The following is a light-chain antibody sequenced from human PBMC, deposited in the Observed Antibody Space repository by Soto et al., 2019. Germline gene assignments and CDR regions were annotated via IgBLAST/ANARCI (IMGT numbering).Light chain of an antibody. CDR2: GAS. CDR3: QQYNNWPRET. V-gene: IGKV3-15*01. Sequence: EIVMTQSPATLSVSPGERATPSCRASQSVSSNLAWYQQKPGQAPRLLIYGASTRATGIPARFSGSGSGTEFTLTISSLQSEDFAVYYCQQYNNWPRETFGQGTKV. J-gene: IGKJ1*01. CDR1: QSVSSN.